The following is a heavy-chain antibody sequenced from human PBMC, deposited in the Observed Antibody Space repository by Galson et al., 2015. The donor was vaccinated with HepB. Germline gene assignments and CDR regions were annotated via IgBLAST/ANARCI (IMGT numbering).Heavy chain of an antibody. Sequence: SVKVSCKVSGYTLTELSMHWVRQAPGKGLEWMGGFDPEDGETIYAQKFQGRVTMTEDTSTDTAYMELSSLRSEDTAVYYCATGIHTVTGLGYWGQGTLVTVSS. CDR3: ATGIHTVTGLGY. CDR2: FDPEDGET. D-gene: IGHD4-17*01. CDR1: GYTLTELS. J-gene: IGHJ4*02. V-gene: IGHV1-24*01.